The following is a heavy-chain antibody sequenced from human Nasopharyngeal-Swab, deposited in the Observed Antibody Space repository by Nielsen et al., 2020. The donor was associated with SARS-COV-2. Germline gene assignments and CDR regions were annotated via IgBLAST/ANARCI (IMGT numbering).Heavy chain of an antibody. CDR1: GFTFSSYA. J-gene: IGHJ3*02. CDR2: ITSNGGST. V-gene: IGHV3-64*01. D-gene: IGHD3-16*01. Sequence: GKSLKISCAASGFTFSSYAMHWVRQAPGKGLEYISGITSNGGSTYSPNSVKGRFTITRDNSKNTLYLQMGSLRSEDMAVYYCARDDVGGAFDIWGQGTMVTVSS. CDR3: ARDDVGGAFDI.